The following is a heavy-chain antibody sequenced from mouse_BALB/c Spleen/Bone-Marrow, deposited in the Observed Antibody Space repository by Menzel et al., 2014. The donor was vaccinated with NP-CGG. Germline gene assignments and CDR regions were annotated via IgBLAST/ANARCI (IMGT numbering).Heavy chain of an antibody. J-gene: IGHJ2*01. CDR3: ARWGFDY. Sequence: QVQLKQSGAELVKPGASVKLSCKASGYTFTSYWMHRVKQRPGQGLEWIGEINPSNGRTNYNEKFKSKATLTVDKSSSTAYMQLSSLTSEDSAVYYCARWGFDYWGQGTTLTVSS. CDR1: GYTFTSYW. V-gene: IGHV1S81*02. CDR2: INPSNGRT.